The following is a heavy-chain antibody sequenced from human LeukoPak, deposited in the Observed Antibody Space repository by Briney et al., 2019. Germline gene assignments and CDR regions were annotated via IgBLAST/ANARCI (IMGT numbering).Heavy chain of an antibody. CDR1: GGSITSGGYY. Sequence: PSETLSLTCTVSGGSITSGGYYWSWIRQHPGKGLEWIGHIYYSGYTYYNPSLESRVTMSVDTSKNQFSLKLSSVTAADTAVYYCARSWFGELSHFNYWGQGTLVRVSS. D-gene: IGHD3-10*01. J-gene: IGHJ4*02. CDR2: IYYSGYT. V-gene: IGHV4-31*03. CDR3: ARSWFGELSHFNY.